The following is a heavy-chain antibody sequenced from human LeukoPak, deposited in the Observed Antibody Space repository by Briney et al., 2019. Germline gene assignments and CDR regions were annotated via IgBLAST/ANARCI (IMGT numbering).Heavy chain of an antibody. CDR2: INHSGST. CDR1: GGSFSGCY. Sequence: PSETLSLTCAVYGGSFSGCYWSWIRQPPGKGLEWITEINHSGSTNYNPSLKSRVTISVDTSKNQFSLKLSSVTAADTAVYYCARVGVSIAVAGYYFDYWGQGTLVTVSS. CDR3: ARVGVSIAVAGYYFDY. D-gene: IGHD6-19*01. J-gene: IGHJ4*02. V-gene: IGHV4-34*01.